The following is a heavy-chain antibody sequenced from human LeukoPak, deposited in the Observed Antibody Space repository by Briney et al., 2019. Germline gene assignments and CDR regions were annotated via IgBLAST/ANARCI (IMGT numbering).Heavy chain of an antibody. V-gene: IGHV3-23*01. J-gene: IGHJ4*02. D-gene: IGHD6-19*01. CDR2: ISASGGST. CDR1: GLTFSSYA. Sequence: PGGSLRLSCAASGLTFSSYAMSWVRQAPGKGLEWVSAISASGGSTYYADSVKGRFTISRDNSKNTLYLQMNSLRAEDTAVYYCAKGSFSGWYVDYFDYWGQGTLVTVSS. CDR3: AKGSFSGWYVDYFDY.